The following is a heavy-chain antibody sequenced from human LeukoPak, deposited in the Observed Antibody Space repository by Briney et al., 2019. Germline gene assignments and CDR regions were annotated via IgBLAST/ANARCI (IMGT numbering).Heavy chain of an antibody. D-gene: IGHD2-21*02. J-gene: IGHJ4*02. CDR3: ARSQVKSTAIAFDY. CDR1: GASISSGGYY. CDR2: IYYSGST. Sequence: SETLSLTCTVSGASISSGGYYWNWIRQHPGKGLEWIGYIYYSGSTYYTPSLKSRITISVDTSKNQFSLKLSSVTAADTAVYCCARSQVKSTAIAFDYWGQGTLVTVSS. V-gene: IGHV4-31*03.